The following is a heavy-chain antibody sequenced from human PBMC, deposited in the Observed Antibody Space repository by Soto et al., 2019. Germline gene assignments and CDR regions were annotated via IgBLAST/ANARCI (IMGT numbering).Heavy chain of an antibody. CDR3: AKDGEVLRFLEWLLPAVDY. D-gene: IGHD3-3*01. J-gene: IGHJ4*02. Sequence: EVQLLESGGGLVQPGGSLRLSCAASGFTFSSYAMSWVRQAPGKGLEWVSAIRGSGGSTSYADSVKGRFTISRDNSKNTLYLQMNSLRAEDTAVYYCAKDGEVLRFLEWLLPAVDYWGQGTLVTVSS. CDR2: IRGSGGST. V-gene: IGHV3-23*01. CDR1: GFTFSSYA.